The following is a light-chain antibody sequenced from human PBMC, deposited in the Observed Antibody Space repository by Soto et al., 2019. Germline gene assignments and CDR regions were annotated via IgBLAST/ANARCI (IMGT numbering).Light chain of an antibody. CDR1: SSDVGSYNL. Sequence: QPVLTQPASVSGSPGQSITISCTGTSSDVGSYNLVSWYQQHPGKAPKLMIYEGSKRPSGVSNRFSGSKSGNTASLTISGLQAEDEADYYCCSYAGSSLRFGGGTKLTVL. CDR2: EGS. J-gene: IGLJ2*01. V-gene: IGLV2-23*01. CDR3: CSYAGSSLR.